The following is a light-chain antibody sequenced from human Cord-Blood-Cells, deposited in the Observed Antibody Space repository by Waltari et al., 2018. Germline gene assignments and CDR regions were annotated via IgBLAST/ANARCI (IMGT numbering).Light chain of an antibody. J-gene: IGLJ2*01. CDR1: SSDVGGYNY. Sequence: QSALTQPASVSGSPGQSITISCTGTSSDVGGYNYVSWYQQHPGKAPKLMIYDVSNRTAGVSNRFSGSKSGNAASLTISGLQAEYEADYYCSSYTSSSTLVFGGGTKLTVL. CDR3: SSYTSSSTLV. CDR2: DVS. V-gene: IGLV2-14*01.